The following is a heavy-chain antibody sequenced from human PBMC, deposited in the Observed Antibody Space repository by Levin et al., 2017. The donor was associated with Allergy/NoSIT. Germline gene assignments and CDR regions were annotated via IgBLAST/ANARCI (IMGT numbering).Heavy chain of an antibody. CDR2: IYRSGDT. V-gene: IGHV4-4*02. Sequence: PSETLSLTCAVSGGSISTDNWWSWIRQPPGKGLEWIGEIYRSGDTNPNPSLRSRVTMSVDKSKNHFSLKLSSVTAADAAVYYCATVEGLFCSGVSCSYSFHYWGQGALVTVSS. CDR3: ATVEGLFCSGVSCSYSFHY. D-gene: IGHD3-9*01. CDR1: GGSISTDNW. J-gene: IGHJ4*02.